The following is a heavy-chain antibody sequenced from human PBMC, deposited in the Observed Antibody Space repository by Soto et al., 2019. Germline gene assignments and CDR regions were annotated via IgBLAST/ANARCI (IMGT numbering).Heavy chain of an antibody. V-gene: IGHV1-69*15. CDR1: GGTFSNYA. CDR3: AKDGGADGYFGNWLDP. D-gene: IGHD5-12*01. J-gene: IGHJ5*02. CDR2: IIPIFGTT. Sequence: QVPLVQSGAEVKKPGSSVKVSCKASGGTFSNYAITWVRQAPGQGLEWVGRIIPIFGTTNVAQKFQGRATITADESTTTANMELSGLRSDDTAVYYCAKDGGADGYFGNWLDPWGQGTLVTVSS.